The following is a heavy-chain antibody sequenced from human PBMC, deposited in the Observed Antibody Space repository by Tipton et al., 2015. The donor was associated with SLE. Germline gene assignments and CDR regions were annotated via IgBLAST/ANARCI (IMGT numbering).Heavy chain of an antibody. Sequence: TLSLTCAVRGGSFSGYYWSWIRQPPGKGLEWIGEVNHSESNNYNQSLKSRVNISVDTSKNQFSLRLRFVTAADTAVYYCARYCSGGSCYHWFYPWGQGTLVTVSS. J-gene: IGHJ5*02. CDR1: GGSFSGYY. CDR2: VNHSESN. CDR3: ARYCSGGSCYHWFYP. D-gene: IGHD2-15*01. V-gene: IGHV4-34*09.